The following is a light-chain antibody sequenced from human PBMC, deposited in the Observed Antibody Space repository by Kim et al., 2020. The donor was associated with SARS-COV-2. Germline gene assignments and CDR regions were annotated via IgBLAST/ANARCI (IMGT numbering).Light chain of an antibody. CDR2: DTN. V-gene: IGLV1-51*01. J-gene: IGLJ2*01. CDR3: GTWDSGLSVGV. CDR1: NSNIGYNF. Sequence: QSVLTQPPSVSAAPGQKVTISCSGSNSNIGYNFVSWYQQVPGTPPKLLIFDTNKRLSGVPDRFAASKSDSSATLDIIGLQTEDEAAYYCGTWDSGLSVGVFGEGTKVTVL.